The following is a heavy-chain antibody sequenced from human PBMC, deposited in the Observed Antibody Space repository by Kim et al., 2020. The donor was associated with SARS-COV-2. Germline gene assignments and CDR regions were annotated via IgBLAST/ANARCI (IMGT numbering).Heavy chain of an antibody. J-gene: IGHJ4*02. CDR1: GFTFSSYN. CDR2: ISSSSGYI. Sequence: GGSLRLSCAASGFTFSSYNMNWVRQAPGKGLEWVSSISSSSGYIYYADSVKGRFSISRDNAKSSLYLQMNSLRAEDMAVYYCARGHYDMLTGYFSPGDYWGQGTLVIVSS. D-gene: IGHD3-9*01. CDR3: ARGHYDMLTGYFSPGDY. V-gene: IGHV3-21*01.